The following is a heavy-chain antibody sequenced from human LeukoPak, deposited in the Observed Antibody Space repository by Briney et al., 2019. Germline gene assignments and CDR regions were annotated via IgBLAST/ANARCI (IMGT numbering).Heavy chain of an antibody. Sequence: GGSLRLSCAASGFTFSGSAMHWVRQASGKGLEWVGRIRSKANSYATAYAASVKGRFTISRDDSKNTAYLQMNSLKIEDTAVYYCTRLHGGNPFDYWGQGTLVTVSS. V-gene: IGHV3-73*01. D-gene: IGHD4-23*01. CDR2: IRSKANSYAT. CDR1: GFTFSGSA. CDR3: TRLHGGNPFDY. J-gene: IGHJ4*02.